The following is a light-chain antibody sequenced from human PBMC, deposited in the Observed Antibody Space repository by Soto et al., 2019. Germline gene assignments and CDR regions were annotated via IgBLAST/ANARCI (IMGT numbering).Light chain of an antibody. CDR1: QSVSDY. J-gene: IGKJ5*01. CDR3: QQRSDWPGPT. CDR2: DVS. V-gene: IGKV3-11*01. Sequence: EIVLTQSPATLSLSPGARATLSCRASQSVSDYLAWYQQKPGQAPRLLIYDVSNRAAGIPARFSGSGSGTDFTLTISSLEPEDFAVYYCQQRSDWPGPTFGQGTRLEIK.